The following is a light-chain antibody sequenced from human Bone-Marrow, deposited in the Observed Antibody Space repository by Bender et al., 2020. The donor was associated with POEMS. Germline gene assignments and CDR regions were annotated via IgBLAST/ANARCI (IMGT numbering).Light chain of an antibody. CDR3: GGWDDTLRGLV. CDR1: SSNIGNHG. J-gene: IGLJ2*01. CDR2: RND. Sequence: QSVVTQPPSLSEAPRQRVTISCSGSSSNIGNHGVNWYQQLPGEAPKLLIFRNDQRASGVPDRLSGSKSGTSASLVISGIQSQDEAYYYCGGWDDTLRGLVFGGGTKLDVL. V-gene: IGLV1-36*01.